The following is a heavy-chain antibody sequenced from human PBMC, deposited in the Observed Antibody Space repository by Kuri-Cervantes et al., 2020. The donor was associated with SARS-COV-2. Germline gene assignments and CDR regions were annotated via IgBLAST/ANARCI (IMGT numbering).Heavy chain of an antibody. Sequence: LSLTCAVSGYSISSGYYWGWIRQPPGKGLEWVANIKQDGSEKYYVDSVKGRFTISRDNAKNSLYLQMNSLRAEDTAVYYCARGRRIAAAGRSLKYYYYMDVWGKGTTVTVSS. CDR3: ARGRRIAAAGRSLKYYYYMDV. V-gene: IGHV3-7*01. CDR2: IKQDGSEK. D-gene: IGHD6-13*01. J-gene: IGHJ6*03. CDR1: GYSISSGYY.